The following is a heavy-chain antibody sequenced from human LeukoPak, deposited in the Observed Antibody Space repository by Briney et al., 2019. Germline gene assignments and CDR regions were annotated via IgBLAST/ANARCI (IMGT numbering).Heavy chain of an antibody. V-gene: IGHV4-61*02. CDR2: IYTSGST. Sequence: PSETLSLTCTVSGGSISSGNYYWSWIRKPAGKGLEWIGRIYTSGSTNYNPSLKSRVTISVDTSKNQFSLKLSSVTAADTAVYYCARGLDYYYYMDVWGKGTTVTISS. CDR3: ARGLDYYYYMDV. J-gene: IGHJ6*03. CDR1: GGSISSGNYY.